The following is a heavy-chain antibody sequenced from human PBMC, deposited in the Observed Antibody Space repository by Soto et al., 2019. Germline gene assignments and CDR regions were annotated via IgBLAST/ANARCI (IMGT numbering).Heavy chain of an antibody. J-gene: IGHJ6*02. CDR3: ARCLGIVGATPGGMDV. CDR2: ISYDGSNK. CDR1: GFTFSSYA. Sequence: PGGSLRLSCAASGFTFSSYAMHWVRQAPGKGLEWVAVISYDGSNKYYADSVKGRFTISRDNSKNTLYLQMNSLRAEDTAVYYCARCLGIVGATPGGMDVWGQGTTVTVSS. V-gene: IGHV3-30-3*01. D-gene: IGHD1-26*01.